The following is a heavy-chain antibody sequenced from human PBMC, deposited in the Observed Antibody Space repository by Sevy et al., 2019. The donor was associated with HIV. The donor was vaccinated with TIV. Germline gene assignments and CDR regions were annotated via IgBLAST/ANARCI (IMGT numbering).Heavy chain of an antibody. J-gene: IGHJ6*02. CDR2: ISYDGSNK. CDR3: ARDEVKIVVVGGVYYYYYYGMDV. V-gene: IGHV3-30-3*01. D-gene: IGHD3-22*01. CDR1: GFTFSSYA. Sequence: GGSLRLSCAASGFTFSSYAMHWVRQAPGKGLEWVAVISYDGSNKYYADSVKGRFTISRDNSKNTLDLQMNSLRAEDTAVYYCARDEVKIVVVGGVYYYYYYGMDVWGQGTTVTVSS.